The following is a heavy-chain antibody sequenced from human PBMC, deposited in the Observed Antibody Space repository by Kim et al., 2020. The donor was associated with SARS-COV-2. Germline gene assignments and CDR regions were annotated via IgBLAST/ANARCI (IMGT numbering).Heavy chain of an antibody. CDR1: GFTFDSYA. V-gene: IGHV3-23*01. Sequence: GGSLRLSCAASGFTFDSYAMTWVRQTPGKGLEWVSAISGGGITTYYADSVKGRFTISRDNSKNTLYLQMNSLRAEDTALYYCAKDVSISWYGLPDFWGQG. CDR3: AKDVSISWYGLPDF. CDR2: ISGGGITT. J-gene: IGHJ4*02. D-gene: IGHD6-13*01.